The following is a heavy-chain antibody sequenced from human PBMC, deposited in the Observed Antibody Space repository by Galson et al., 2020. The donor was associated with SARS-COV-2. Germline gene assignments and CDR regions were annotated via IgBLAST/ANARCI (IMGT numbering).Heavy chain of an antibody. J-gene: IGHJ4*02. CDR1: GFTFSNYG. Sequence: TGGSLRLSCAASGFTFSNYGMNWVRQAPGKGLEWVSFISCTGDYIYYADSLKGRFTVSRDNTRNPLYLQINSLRAEDAAVYYCAKGFDSAGFSFPEFWGQGTLVTVSS. CDR3: AKGFDSAGFSFPEF. V-gene: IGHV3-21*01. D-gene: IGHD3-9*01. CDR2: ISCTGDYI.